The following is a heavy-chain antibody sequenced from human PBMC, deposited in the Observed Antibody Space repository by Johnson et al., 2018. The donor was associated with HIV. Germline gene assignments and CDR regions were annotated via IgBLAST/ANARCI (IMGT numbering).Heavy chain of an antibody. D-gene: IGHD2-21*02. CDR1: GFTFDDYA. CDR3: VRVGKYCGGDCYSGVDVFDI. Sequence: VQLVESGGGLVQPGRSLRLSCAASGFTFDDYAMHWVRQAPGKGLEWVSGISWNSGSIGYADSVRGRFTISRDNAKKSLYLQMNSLIAEDTALYYCVRVGKYCGGDCYSGVDVFDIWGQGTMVTVSS. CDR2: ISWNSGSI. V-gene: IGHV3-9*01. J-gene: IGHJ3*02.